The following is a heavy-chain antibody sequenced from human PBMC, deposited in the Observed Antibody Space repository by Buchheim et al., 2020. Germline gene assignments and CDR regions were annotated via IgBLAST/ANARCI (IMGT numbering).Heavy chain of an antibody. CDR1: GGSFSGYY. J-gene: IGHJ6*02. CDR3: ARGRRLLFFYYDYGMDV. Sequence: QVQLQQWGAGLLKPSETLSLTCAVYGGSFSGYYWSWIRQPPGKGLEWIGEINHSGSTNYNPSLKSRVTISVDTSKNQFSLQLSSVTAADTAVYYCARGRRLLFFYYDYGMDVWGQGTT. V-gene: IGHV4-34*01. D-gene: IGHD2-2*01. CDR2: INHSGST.